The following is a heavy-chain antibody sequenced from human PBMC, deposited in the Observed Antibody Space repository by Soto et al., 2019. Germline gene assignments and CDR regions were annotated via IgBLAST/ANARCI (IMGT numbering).Heavy chain of an antibody. CDR3: ARHGEPTGDPPKNGFAP. D-gene: IGHD2-8*02. V-gene: IGHV5-51*01. CDR1: GYSFTSYW. CDR2: IYPGDSDT. J-gene: IGHJ5*02. Sequence: PGESLKISCKGSGYSFTSYWIGWVRQMPGKGLEWMGIIYPGDSDTRYSPSFQGQVTISADKSISTAYLQWSSLKASDTAMYYWARHGEPTGDPPKNGFAPGGKGTLVTVSS.